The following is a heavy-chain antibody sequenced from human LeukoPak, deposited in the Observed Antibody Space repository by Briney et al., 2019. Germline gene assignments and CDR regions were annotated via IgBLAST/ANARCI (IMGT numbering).Heavy chain of an antibody. D-gene: IGHD2-8*02. J-gene: IGHJ6*02. CDR3: TRGPILLWMHNGMDV. V-gene: IGHV3-49*03. CDR2: IRSKAYGATI. Sequence: GAPLRLSCTASGFIFGDHAMSWLHQAPGKGLEWVGFIRSKAYGATIEYAASVEGRFTIARDDSKGIAYLQMDNLKIEDTALYYCTRGPILLWMHNGMDVWGQGTTVTVSS. CDR1: GFIFGDHA.